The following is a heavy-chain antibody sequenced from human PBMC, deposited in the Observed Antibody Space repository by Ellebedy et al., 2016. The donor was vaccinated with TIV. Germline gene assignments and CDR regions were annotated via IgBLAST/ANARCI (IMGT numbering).Heavy chain of an antibody. CDR1: GFNFNIYA. CDR3: AKAKGGVMGGDAFDI. Sequence: GGSLRLSCTASGFNFNIYAMHWVRQAPGKGLEWVSAISGSATSTYYADSVKGRFTFSRDNSKNTLYLQMNSLRAEDTAVYYCAKAKGGVMGGDAFDIWGQGTMVTVSS. V-gene: IGHV3-23*01. D-gene: IGHD3-10*01. CDR2: ISGSATST. J-gene: IGHJ3*02.